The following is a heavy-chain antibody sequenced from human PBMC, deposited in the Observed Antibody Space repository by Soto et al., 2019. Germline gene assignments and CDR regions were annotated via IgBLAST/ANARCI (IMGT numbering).Heavy chain of an antibody. D-gene: IGHD4-4*01. CDR1: GFTFSSYW. CDR2: INSDGSST. J-gene: IGHJ3*02. V-gene: IGHV3-74*01. Sequence: GGSLRLSCAASGFTFSSYWMHWVRQAPGKGLVWVSRINSDGSSTSYADSVKGRFTISRDNAKNTLYLQMNSLRAEDTAVYYCAISLTVTTTPGAFDIWGQGTMVTVSS. CDR3: AISLTVTTTPGAFDI.